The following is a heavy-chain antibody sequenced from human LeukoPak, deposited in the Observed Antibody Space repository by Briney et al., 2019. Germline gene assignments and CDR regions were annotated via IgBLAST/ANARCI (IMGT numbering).Heavy chain of an antibody. CDR1: GYTFTSNY. J-gene: IGHJ4*02. CDR2: ISPSGGST. Sequence: ASVKVSYKAFGYTFTSNYMHWVRHAPGQGPEWMGVISPSGGSTTYAQKFQGRVTLARDMSTSTDYLELSSLRSEDTAVYYCARVDYWGQGTLVTVSS. CDR3: ARVDY. V-gene: IGHV1-46*01.